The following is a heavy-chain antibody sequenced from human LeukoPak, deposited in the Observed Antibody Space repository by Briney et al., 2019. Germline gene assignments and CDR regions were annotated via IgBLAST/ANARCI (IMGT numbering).Heavy chain of an antibody. D-gene: IGHD3-22*01. V-gene: IGHV1-18*01. CDR2: ISAYNGNT. CDR1: GYTFTSYG. J-gene: IGHJ4*02. CDR3: ARAGDYYDSSGSYFDC. Sequence: GASVKVSCKASGYTFTSYGISWVRQAPGQGLEWMGWISAYNGNTNYAQKLQGRVTMTTDTSTSTAYMELRSLRSDDTAVYYCARAGDYYDSSGSYFDCWDQGTLVTVSS.